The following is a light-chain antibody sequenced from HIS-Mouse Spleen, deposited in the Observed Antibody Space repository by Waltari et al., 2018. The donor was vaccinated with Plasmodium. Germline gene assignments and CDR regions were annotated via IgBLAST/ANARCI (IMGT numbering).Light chain of an antibody. CDR1: QSVSSSY. Sequence: EIVLTQSPGTLSLSPGERATLSCRASQSVSSSYLAWYQQKPGHAPRLLIYGATSKATGIPDRFSGSGSGTDFTLTISRLEPEDFAVYYCQQYGSSPYTVGQGTKLEIK. V-gene: IGKV3-20*01. J-gene: IGKJ2*01. CDR3: QQYGSSPYT. CDR2: GAT.